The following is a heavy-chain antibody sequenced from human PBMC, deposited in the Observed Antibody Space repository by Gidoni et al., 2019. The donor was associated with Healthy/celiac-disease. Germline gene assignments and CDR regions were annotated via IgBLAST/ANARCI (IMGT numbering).Heavy chain of an antibody. Sequence: QVTLKESGPVLVTPTETLTLTCTVSGFSLSNARMGVSWIRQPPGKALEWLAHIFSNDEKSYSTSLKSRLTISKDTSKSQVVLTMTNMDPVDTATYYCARIVAVAGYYFDYWGQGTLVTVSS. D-gene: IGHD6-19*01. V-gene: IGHV2-26*01. J-gene: IGHJ4*02. CDR1: GFSLSNARMG. CDR2: IFSNDEK. CDR3: ARIVAVAGYYFDY.